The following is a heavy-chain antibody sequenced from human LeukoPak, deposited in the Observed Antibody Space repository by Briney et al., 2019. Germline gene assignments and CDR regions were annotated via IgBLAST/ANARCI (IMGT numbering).Heavy chain of an antibody. Sequence: PGGSLRLSCSASGFTFSSYAMHWVRQAPGKGLEYVSAISSNGGSTYYADSVKGRFTISRDNSKNTLYLQMSSLRAEDTAVYHCVKDSEQWLVLGAFDIWGQGTMVTVSS. CDR2: ISSNGGST. J-gene: IGHJ3*02. D-gene: IGHD6-19*01. CDR3: VKDSEQWLVLGAFDI. V-gene: IGHV3-64D*09. CDR1: GFTFSSYA.